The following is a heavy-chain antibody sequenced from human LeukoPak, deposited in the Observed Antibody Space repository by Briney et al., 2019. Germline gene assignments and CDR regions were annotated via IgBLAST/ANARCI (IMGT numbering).Heavy chain of an antibody. V-gene: IGHV5-51*01. CDR3: ARHQSGPNTIFGVDTSINY. J-gene: IGHJ4*02. CDR2: LYPGDSDT. D-gene: IGHD3-3*01. Sequence: GESLKISCKGSGYSFTSYWIGWVRQMPGKGLEWMGILYPGDSDTRYSPSFQGQVTISADKSISTAYLQWSSLKASDTAMYYCARHQSGPNTIFGVDTSINYWGQGTLVTVSS. CDR1: GYSFTSYW.